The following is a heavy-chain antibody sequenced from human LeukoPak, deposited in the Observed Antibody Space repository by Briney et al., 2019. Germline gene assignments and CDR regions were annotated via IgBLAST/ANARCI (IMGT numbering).Heavy chain of an antibody. CDR2: IYHGGDT. V-gene: IGHV4-38-2*02. CDR3: ASGIAARPPYFDY. CDR1: GFPISSGFY. Sequence: SETLSLTCTVSGFPISSGFYWGWIRQPPGKGLEWIGSIYHGGDTYYNPSLKSRVTISVDTSKNQFSLKLSSVTAADTAVYYCASGIAARPPYFDYWGQGTLVTVSS. D-gene: IGHD6-6*01. J-gene: IGHJ4*02.